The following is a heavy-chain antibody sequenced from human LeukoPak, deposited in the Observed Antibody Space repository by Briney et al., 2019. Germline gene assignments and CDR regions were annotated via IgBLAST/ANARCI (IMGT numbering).Heavy chain of an antibody. V-gene: IGHV3-23*01. CDR1: GFTFSSYA. D-gene: IGHD3-16*01. Sequence: GGSLRLSCAASGFTFSSYAMSWVRQAPGKGLEWVSAISGSGGSTYYADSVKGRFTISRDNSKNTLYLQMSSLRAEDTAVYYCAKDRLYDYVWGSFIDYWGQGTLVTVSS. CDR3: AKDRLYDYVWGSFIDY. CDR2: ISGSGGST. J-gene: IGHJ4*02.